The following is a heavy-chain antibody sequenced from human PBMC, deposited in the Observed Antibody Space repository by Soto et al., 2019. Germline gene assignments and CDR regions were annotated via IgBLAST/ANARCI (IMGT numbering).Heavy chain of an antibody. CDR1: GFTVSSNY. Sequence: GGSLRLSCAASGFTVSSNYMSWVRQAPGKGLEWVSVIYSGGSTYYADSVKGRFTISRDNSKNTLYLQMNSLRAEDTAVYYCARSRSSLYCSSTSCYAGGYYYYYYMDVWGKGTTVTAP. CDR2: IYSGGST. D-gene: IGHD2-2*01. V-gene: IGHV3-66*01. J-gene: IGHJ6*03. CDR3: ARSRSSLYCSSTSCYAGGYYYYYYMDV.